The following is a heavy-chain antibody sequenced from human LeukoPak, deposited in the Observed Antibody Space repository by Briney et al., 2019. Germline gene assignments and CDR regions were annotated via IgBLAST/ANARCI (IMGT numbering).Heavy chain of an antibody. V-gene: IGHV3-48*01. CDR1: GFTFSTYS. D-gene: IGHD5-12*01. Sequence: GGSLRLSCAASGFTFSTYSMKWARQAPGKGLEWVSYISDSGAMYYADSVRGRFTISRENAQNSLFLQMNSLRAEDTAVYYCARDGGYRGYDADCWGQGTLVTVSS. J-gene: IGHJ4*02. CDR2: ISDSGAM. CDR3: ARDGGYRGYDADC.